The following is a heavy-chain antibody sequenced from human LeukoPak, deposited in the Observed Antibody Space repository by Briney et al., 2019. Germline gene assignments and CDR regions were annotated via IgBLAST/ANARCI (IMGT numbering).Heavy chain of an antibody. CDR2: IRNDGSNK. Sequence: GGSLRLSCAASGFTFSSYGMHWVRQAPGKGLEWVAFIRNDGSNKYYADSVKGRFTISRDKSKNTLYLQMNSLRAEDTAVYYCAKDRGDYGIGWFDPWGQGTLVTVSS. D-gene: IGHD4-17*01. J-gene: IGHJ5*02. CDR1: GFTFSSYG. V-gene: IGHV3-30*02. CDR3: AKDRGDYGIGWFDP.